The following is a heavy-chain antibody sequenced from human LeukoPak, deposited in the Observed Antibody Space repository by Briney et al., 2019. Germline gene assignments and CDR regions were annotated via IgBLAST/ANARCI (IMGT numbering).Heavy chain of an antibody. CDR3: ARQQGNGWFDP. D-gene: IGHD1-1*01. J-gene: IGHJ5*02. V-gene: IGHV4-59*08. CDR2: VYNTGST. Sequence: TSETLSLTCTVSGGSISSSHWSWVRQPPGKGLEWIAYVYNTGSTYYNPSLKSRVTVSVDTSKNQFSLTLTSLTAADTAVYYCARQQGNGWFDPWGQGTLVTVSS. CDR1: GGSISSSH.